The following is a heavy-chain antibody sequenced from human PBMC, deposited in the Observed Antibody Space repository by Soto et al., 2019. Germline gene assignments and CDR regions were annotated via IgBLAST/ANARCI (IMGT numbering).Heavy chain of an antibody. CDR2: IKQDGSEK. Sequence: GGSLRLSCAASGFTFSSYWMSWVRQAPGKGLEWVANIKQDGSEKYYVDSVKGRFTISRDNAKNSLYLQMNSLRAEDTVVYYCARDTRVGVVAAGYYFDYWGQGTLVTVSS. D-gene: IGHD2-15*01. J-gene: IGHJ4*02. CDR3: ARDTRVGVVAAGYYFDY. CDR1: GFTFSSYW. V-gene: IGHV3-7*01.